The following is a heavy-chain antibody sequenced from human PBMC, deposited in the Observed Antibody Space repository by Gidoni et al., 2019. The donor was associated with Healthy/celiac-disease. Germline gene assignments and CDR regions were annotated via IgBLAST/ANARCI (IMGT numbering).Heavy chain of an antibody. CDR3: ARDRPQWLVHFYYYYGMDV. V-gene: IGHV3-7*01. Sequence: EVQLVESGGGLVQPGGSLRLSCAASGFTFSSYWMSWVRQAPGKGLEWVANIKQDGSEKYYVDSVKVRFTISRDNAKNSLYLQMNSLRAEDTAVYYCARDRPQWLVHFYYYYGMDVWGQGTTVTVSS. D-gene: IGHD6-19*01. CDR2: IKQDGSEK. CDR1: GFTFSSYW. J-gene: IGHJ6*02.